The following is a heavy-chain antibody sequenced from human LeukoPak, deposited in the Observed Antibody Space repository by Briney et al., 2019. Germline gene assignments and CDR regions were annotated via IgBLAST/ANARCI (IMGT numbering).Heavy chain of an antibody. V-gene: IGHV4-31*03. J-gene: IGHJ3*02. CDR2: IYYSGST. Sequence: SETLSLTCTVSGGPISSGGYYWSWIRQHPGKGLEWIGYIYYSGSTYYNPSLKSRVTISVDTSKNQFSLKLSSVTAADTAVYYCARVRGAYYYDSSGNAFDIWGQGTMVTVSS. D-gene: IGHD3-22*01. CDR3: ARVRGAYYYDSSGNAFDI. CDR1: GGPISSGGYY.